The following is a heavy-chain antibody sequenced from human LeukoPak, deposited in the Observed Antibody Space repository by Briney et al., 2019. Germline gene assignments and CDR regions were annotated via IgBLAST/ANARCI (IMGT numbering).Heavy chain of an antibody. CDR3: TTDTFGARDS. J-gene: IGHJ4*02. V-gene: IGHV3-74*01. CDR1: GYTFSRYW. D-gene: IGHD3-10*01. CDR2: INEDGSST. Sequence: GGSLRLSCAASGYTFSRYWMHWVLQGPGKGLVWVSRINEDGSSTSYAESVRGRFTISRDNAKNTLYLQMNSLRAEDAAVYYCTTDTFGARDSWGQGTLVTVSS.